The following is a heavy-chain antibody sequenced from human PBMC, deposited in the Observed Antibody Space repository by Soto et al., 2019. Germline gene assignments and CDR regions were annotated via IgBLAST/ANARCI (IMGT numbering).Heavy chain of an antibody. V-gene: IGHV4-31*03. J-gene: IGHJ4*02. CDR1: GGSISSGGYY. CDR2: ICDSGST. Sequence: QVELQESGPGLVKPSQTLSLTCTVSGGSISSGGYYWSWVRQHPGKGLEWIGYICDSGSTYYNPSLKRRVTISVDTSKNQFSLKLTSVTAADTAVYYCASQATGWYPDYWGQGTLVTVSS. D-gene: IGHD6-19*01. CDR3: ASQATGWYPDY.